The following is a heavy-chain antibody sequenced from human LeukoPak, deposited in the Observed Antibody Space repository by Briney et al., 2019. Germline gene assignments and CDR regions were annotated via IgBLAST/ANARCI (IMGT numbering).Heavy chain of an antibody. CDR3: VKQVYGETGCFDS. CDR2: IRFDGSNE. D-gene: IGHD5/OR15-5a*01. Sequence: GGSLRLSCAASGFVFSSYGMHWVRQAPGKGLEWVAFIRFDGSNEYYADSVKGRFTISRDNSKSTLYLQTTSLRVEDTALYYCVKQVYGETGCFDSWGRGTLVTVSS. CDR1: GFVFSSYG. V-gene: IGHV3-30*02. J-gene: IGHJ4*02.